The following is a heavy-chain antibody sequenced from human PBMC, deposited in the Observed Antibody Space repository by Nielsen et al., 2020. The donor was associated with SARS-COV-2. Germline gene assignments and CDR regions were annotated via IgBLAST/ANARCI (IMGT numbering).Heavy chain of an antibody. CDR3: ARGGITMGWFDP. Sequence: ASVNVSCKASGYTFTSYDINWVRQATGQGLEWMGWMNPNSGNTGYAQKFQGRVTMTRNTSISTAYMELSSLRSENTAVYYCARGGITMGWFDPWGQGTLVTVSS. CDR1: GYTFTSYD. CDR2: MNPNSGNT. J-gene: IGHJ5*02. D-gene: IGHD3-10*01. V-gene: IGHV1-8*01.